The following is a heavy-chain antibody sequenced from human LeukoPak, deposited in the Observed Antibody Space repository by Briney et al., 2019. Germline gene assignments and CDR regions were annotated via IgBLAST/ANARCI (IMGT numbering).Heavy chain of an antibody. CDR3: ARGPQWRGDYYYMDV. CDR1: GYSFTIFD. Sequence: GASVKVSCKASGYSFTIFDINWVRHATGQGLEWMGWMNPNSGNKGYAQKCQGRVTMTMNTSISTAYMELSSLRSEVTVVYYCARGPQWRGDYYYMDVWGRGTTVTVSS. CDR2: MNPNSGNK. J-gene: IGHJ6*03. D-gene: IGHD6-19*01. V-gene: IGHV1-8*01.